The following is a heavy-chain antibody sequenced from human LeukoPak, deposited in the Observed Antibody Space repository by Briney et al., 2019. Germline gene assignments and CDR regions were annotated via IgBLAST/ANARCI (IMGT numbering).Heavy chain of an antibody. CDR3: ARAHLLSVFGGENWFDP. Sequence: ASVKVSCKASGYTFTGYYMHWVRQAPGQGLEWMGWINPNSGGTNYAQKFQGRVTMTRDTSISTAYMELSRLRSDDTAVYYCARAHLLSVFGGENWFDPWGQGTLVTVSS. V-gene: IGHV1-2*02. CDR2: INPNSGGT. D-gene: IGHD3-3*01. J-gene: IGHJ5*02. CDR1: GYTFTGYY.